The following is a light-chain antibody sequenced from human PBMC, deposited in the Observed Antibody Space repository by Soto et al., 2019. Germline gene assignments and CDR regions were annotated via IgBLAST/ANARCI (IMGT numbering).Light chain of an antibody. J-gene: IGKJ2*01. Sequence: EIVLMQSPGTLSLSPGERATLSCRASQTLSNNFLAWYQQKLGQAPRLLIYATSSRATGIPDRFSGSGSGTDFTLTISRLQPEDFAVYYCQQYGMSPRTFGQGTKLEIK. V-gene: IGKV3-20*01. CDR2: ATS. CDR1: QTLSNNF. CDR3: QQYGMSPRT.